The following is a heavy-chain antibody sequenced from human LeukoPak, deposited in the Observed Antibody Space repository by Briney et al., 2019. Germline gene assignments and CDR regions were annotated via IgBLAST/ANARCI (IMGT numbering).Heavy chain of an antibody. CDR2: INPNSGGT. Sequence: WASVKVSCKASGCTFTDYYMHWVRQAPGQGLEWMGWINPNSGGTNYAQKFQGRVTMTRDTSISTAYMELNRLRYDDTAVYYCARDRWLRYPGDYWGQGTVITVSS. J-gene: IGHJ4*02. CDR1: GCTFTDYY. D-gene: IGHD5-12*01. V-gene: IGHV1-2*02. CDR3: ARDRWLRYPGDY.